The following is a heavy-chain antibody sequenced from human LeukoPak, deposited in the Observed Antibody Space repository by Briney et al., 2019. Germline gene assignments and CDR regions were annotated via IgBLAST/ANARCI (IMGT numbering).Heavy chain of an antibody. CDR3: AREFGYSSSWVDY. CDR1: GGSFSGYY. Sequence: SETLSLTCAVYGGSFSGYYWSWIRQPPGKGLEWIGEINHSGSTNYNPSFKSRVTISVDTSKNQFSLKLSSVTAADTAVYYCAREFGYSSSWVDYWGQGTLVTVSS. J-gene: IGHJ4*02. D-gene: IGHD6-13*01. V-gene: IGHV4-34*01. CDR2: INHSGST.